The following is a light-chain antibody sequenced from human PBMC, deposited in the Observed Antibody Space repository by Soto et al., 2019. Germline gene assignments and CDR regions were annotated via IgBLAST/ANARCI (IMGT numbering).Light chain of an antibody. CDR1: QSVINSY. J-gene: IGKJ1*01. CDR3: HQRQSWPRT. V-gene: IGKV3D-20*02. CDR2: GAY. Sequence: EVVLTQSPGTLSLSSGERATLSCRASQSVINSYLAWYQQKPGQAPRLLLYGAYNRATGIPDRFSGSGSGTDFTLAISSLEPEDFAVYYCHQRQSWPRTFGQGTKVDIK.